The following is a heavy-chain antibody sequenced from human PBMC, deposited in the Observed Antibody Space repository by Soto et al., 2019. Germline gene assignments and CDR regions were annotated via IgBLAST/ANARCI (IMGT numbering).Heavy chain of an antibody. Sequence: PSETLFLTYNISGGPISIYYWSWIRQPPGTGLEWIGYIYYSGSTNYNPSHKSQVTISVDTSKNQFSLKLSSVTAADTAVYYCARRYGYAFDIWGQGTMVS. V-gene: IGHV4-59*01. CDR3: ARRYGYAFDI. CDR2: IYYSGST. D-gene: IGHD4-17*01. J-gene: IGHJ3*02. CDR1: GGPISIYY.